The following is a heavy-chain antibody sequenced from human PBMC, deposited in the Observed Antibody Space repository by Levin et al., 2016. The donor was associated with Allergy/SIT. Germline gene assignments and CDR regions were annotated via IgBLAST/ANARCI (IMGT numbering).Heavy chain of an antibody. Sequence: SETLSLTCAVYGGSFSGYYWSWIRQPPGKGLEWIGEINHSGSTNYNPSLKSRVTISVDTSKNQFSPKLSSVTAADTAVYYCAGEEVYYDSIDYWGQGTLVTVSS. CDR3: AGEEVYYDSIDY. CDR1: GGSFSGYY. CDR2: INHSGST. V-gene: IGHV4-34*01. D-gene: IGHD3-22*01. J-gene: IGHJ4*02.